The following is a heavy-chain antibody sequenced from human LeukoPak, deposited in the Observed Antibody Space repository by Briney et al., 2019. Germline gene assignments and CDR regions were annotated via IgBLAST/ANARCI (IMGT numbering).Heavy chain of an antibody. J-gene: IGHJ3*02. V-gene: IGHV3-73*01. D-gene: IGHD3-22*01. CDR1: GFTFSDSA. CDR2: IRNKAKSYAT. CDR3: THYYDSSGYYGAFDI. Sequence: AGGSLRLSCAASGFTFSDSAMHWVRQASGKGLEWVGRIRNKAKSYATAYAESVKGRFTISRDDSKNTAYLQMNSLKTEDTAVYYCTHYYDSSGYYGAFDIWGQGTMVTVSS.